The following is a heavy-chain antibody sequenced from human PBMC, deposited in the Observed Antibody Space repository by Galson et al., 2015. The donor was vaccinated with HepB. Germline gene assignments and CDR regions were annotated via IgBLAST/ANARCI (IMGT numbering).Heavy chain of an antibody. CDR2: IGWNSDRI. CDR3: AKDMIRYYYDSSGRLLDY. Sequence: SLRLSCAASGFTFDEYAMHWVRQAPGKGLEWVSGIGWNSDRIGYADSVKGRFTISRDNAKNSLYLQMNSLRAEDTALYYCAKDMIRYYYDSSGRLLDYWGQGTLVTVSS. V-gene: IGHV3-9*01. D-gene: IGHD3-22*01. CDR1: GFTFDEYA. J-gene: IGHJ4*02.